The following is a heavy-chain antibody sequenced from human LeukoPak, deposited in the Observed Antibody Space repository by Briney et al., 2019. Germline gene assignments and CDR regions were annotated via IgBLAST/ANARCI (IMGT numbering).Heavy chain of an antibody. V-gene: IGHV3-48*03. J-gene: IGHJ4*02. CDR1: GFTFSSYE. Sequence: QSGGSLRLSCAASGFTFSSYEINWVRQAPGKGLEWVSYISSSGSTRYYADSVKGRFTISRDNAKNSLYLQINSLRAEDTAVYYCARASITMARGELVFYFDYWGQGTLVTVSS. CDR3: ARASITMARGELVFYFDY. CDR2: ISSSGSTR. D-gene: IGHD3-10*01.